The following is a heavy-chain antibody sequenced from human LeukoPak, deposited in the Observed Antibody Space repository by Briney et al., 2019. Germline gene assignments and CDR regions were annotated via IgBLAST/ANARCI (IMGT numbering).Heavy chain of an antibody. CDR2: INHSGST. Sequence: PSETLSLTCAVYGGSFSGYYWSWVRQPPGKGLEWIGEINHSGSTNYNPSLKSRVTISVDTSKNQFSLKLSSVTAADTAVYYCARGGRRYFDWLLLNNWFDPWGQGTLVTVSS. CDR1: GGSFSGYY. CDR3: ARGGRRYFDWLLLNNWFDP. V-gene: IGHV4-34*01. D-gene: IGHD3-9*01. J-gene: IGHJ5*02.